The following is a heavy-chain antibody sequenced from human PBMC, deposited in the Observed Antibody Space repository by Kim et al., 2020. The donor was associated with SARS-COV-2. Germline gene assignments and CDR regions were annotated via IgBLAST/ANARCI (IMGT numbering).Heavy chain of an antibody. J-gene: IGHJ5*02. CDR3: ATRQDAGGLDP. CDR1: GVSVSTGAYY. CDR2: IHYSGTS. D-gene: IGHD1-26*01. V-gene: IGHV4-31*03. Sequence: SETLSLTCTVSGVSVSTGAYYWTWIRQHPGKGLEWIGYIHYSGTSFYNPSLKGRVSISADTSKNQFSLKLTSVTAADTAVYFCATRQDAGGLDPWGQGTLAT.